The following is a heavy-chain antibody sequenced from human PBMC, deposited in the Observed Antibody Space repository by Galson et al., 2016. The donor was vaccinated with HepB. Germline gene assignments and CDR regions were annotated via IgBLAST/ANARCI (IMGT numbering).Heavy chain of an antibody. D-gene: IGHD6-19*01. CDR3: ARDDSGGWYGFHYGMDV. V-gene: IGHV4-59*01. CDR2: IYYRGRT. J-gene: IGHJ6*02. CDR1: GASISGYY. Sequence: SETLSLTCTVSGASISGYYLSWIRQPPGKGLEWIGYIYYRGRTNYNPTLTSRVTISVDTSKNQFSLKLSSVTAAYTAVYYCARDDSGGWYGFHYGMDVWGQGTTVTVSS.